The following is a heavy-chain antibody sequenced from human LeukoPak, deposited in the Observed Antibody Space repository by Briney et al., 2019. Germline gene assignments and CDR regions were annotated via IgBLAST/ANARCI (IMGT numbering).Heavy chain of an antibody. CDR3: ARGRSLRFLEWLSKGYMDV. CDR2: INHSGST. CDR1: GGSFSGYY. V-gene: IGHV4-34*01. Sequence: SETLSLTCAVYGGSFSGYYWSWIRQPPGKGLEWIGEINHSGSTNYNPSLKSRVTISVDTSKNQFSLKLSSVTAADTAVYYCARGRSLRFLEWLSKGYMDVWGKGTTVTVSS. J-gene: IGHJ6*03. D-gene: IGHD3-3*01.